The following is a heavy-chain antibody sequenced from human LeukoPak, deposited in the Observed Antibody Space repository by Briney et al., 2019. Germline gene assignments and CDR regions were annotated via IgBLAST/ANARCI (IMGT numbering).Heavy chain of an antibody. J-gene: IGHJ3*02. CDR3: AREEGDWGDAFDI. Sequence: GASVKVSCKASGYIFTGYYMHWVRQAPGQGLEWMGWINPNSGDTNYAQKVQGRVTMTRDTSTSTAYMELRSLRSDDTAVYYCAREEGDWGDAFDIWGQGTLVTVSS. CDR1: GYIFTGYY. V-gene: IGHV1-2*02. CDR2: INPNSGDT. D-gene: IGHD2-21*02.